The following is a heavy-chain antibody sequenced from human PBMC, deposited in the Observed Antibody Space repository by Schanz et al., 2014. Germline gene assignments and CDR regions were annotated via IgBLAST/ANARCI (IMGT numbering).Heavy chain of an antibody. CDR1: GFMFSSHG. V-gene: IGHV3-33*08. D-gene: IGHD3-10*01. CDR2: IWNDGSKK. Sequence: QVQLVESGGGVVLPGGSLRLSCAASGFMFSSHGLHWVRQAPGEGLGWVGGIWNDGSKKSYADSVKGRFTISRDDSKTPLYLQMSSRSPDDTAVYYSARGWFREVSYFDYWGQGALVTVSS. J-gene: IGHJ4*02. CDR3: ARGWFREVSYFDY.